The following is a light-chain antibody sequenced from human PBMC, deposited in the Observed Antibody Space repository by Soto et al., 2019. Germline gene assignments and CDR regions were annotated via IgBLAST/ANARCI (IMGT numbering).Light chain of an antibody. V-gene: IGLV1-47*02. J-gene: IGLJ3*02. CDR3: AAWDDSLSGWV. CDR1: SSNIGSNY. CDR2: SNN. Sequence: QSVLTQPPSASGTPGQRVTISCSGSSSNIGSNYVYWYQQLPGTAPKLLIYSNNQRPSGVPDRFSGSKSGPSASLAISGLRSEDEADYYCAAWDDSLSGWVFGGGTKLTVL.